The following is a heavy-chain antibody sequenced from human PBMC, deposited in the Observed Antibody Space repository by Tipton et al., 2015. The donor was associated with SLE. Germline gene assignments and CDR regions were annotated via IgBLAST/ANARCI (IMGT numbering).Heavy chain of an antibody. J-gene: IGHJ3*01. CDR1: GFPFSTAW. CDR3: ARETTSGAFDV. Sequence: SLRLSCAASGFPFSTAWMSWVRKAPGKGLEWVANIKEDGSDRNFVDSVRGRCTISRDNAKNSLYLHLDSLRAEDTAVYYCARETTSGAFDVWGQGTMVTLSS. D-gene: IGHD4-11*01. V-gene: IGHV3-7*01. CDR2: IKEDGSDR.